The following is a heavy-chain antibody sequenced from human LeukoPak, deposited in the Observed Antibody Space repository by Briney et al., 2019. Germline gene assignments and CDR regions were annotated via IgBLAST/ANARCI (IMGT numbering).Heavy chain of an antibody. Sequence: GASVKVSCKSSGYTFTSYDINWVRQASGQGLEWMGWMSPDTGDTGYAQKFQGRVTMTRDTSISTAYMELSSLMSEDAAVYYCARGPPYNSTLGHWGQGTLLIVSS. CDR3: ARGPPYNSTLGH. D-gene: IGHD6-13*01. CDR1: GYTFTSYD. CDR2: MSPDTGDT. J-gene: IGHJ4*02. V-gene: IGHV1-8*01.